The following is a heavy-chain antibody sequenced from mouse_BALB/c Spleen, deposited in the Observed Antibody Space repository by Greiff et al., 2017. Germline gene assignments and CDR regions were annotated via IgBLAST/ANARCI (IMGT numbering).Heavy chain of an antibody. CDR1: GFTFSSFG. J-gene: IGHJ4*01. CDR2: ISSGSSTI. CDR3: ARSFYYYGSSYDYYAMDY. D-gene: IGHD1-1*01. V-gene: IGHV5-17*02. Sequence: EVKVVESGGGLVQPGGSRKLSCAASGFTFSSFGMHWVRQAPEKGLEWVAYISSGSSTIYYADTVKGRFTISRDNPKNTLFLQMTSLRSEDTAMYYCARSFYYYGSSYDYYAMDYWGQGTSVTVSS.